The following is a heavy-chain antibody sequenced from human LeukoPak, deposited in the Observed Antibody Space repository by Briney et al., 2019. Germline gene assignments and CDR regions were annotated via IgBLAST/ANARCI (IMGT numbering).Heavy chain of an antibody. J-gene: IGHJ5*02. CDR2: INSDGSST. CDR3: ARARRIAENWFDP. Sequence: GGSLRLSCAASGFTFSSYWMHWVRQAPGKGLAWVSRINSDGSSTSYADSVKGRFTISRDNAKNTLYLQMNSLRAEDTAVYYCARARRIAENWFDPWGQGTLVTVSS. CDR1: GFTFSSYW. D-gene: IGHD6-13*01. V-gene: IGHV3-74*01.